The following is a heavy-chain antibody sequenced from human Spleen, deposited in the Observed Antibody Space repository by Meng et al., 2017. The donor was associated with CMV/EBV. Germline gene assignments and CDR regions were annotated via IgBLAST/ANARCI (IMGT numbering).Heavy chain of an antibody. D-gene: IGHD2-2*02. CDR3: ASGYCSSASCYTRGYFQH. V-gene: IGHV4-39*07. CDR2: IYYSGST. J-gene: IGHJ1*01. CDR1: GDSISSSSYY. Sequence: SETLSLTCTLSGDSISSSSYYWGWLRQPPGKGLEWIGNIYYSGSTSYYPSLKRRVTISVDTSKNQFSLALSSVPAADTAVYYCASGYCSSASCYTRGYFQHWGQGTLVTVSS.